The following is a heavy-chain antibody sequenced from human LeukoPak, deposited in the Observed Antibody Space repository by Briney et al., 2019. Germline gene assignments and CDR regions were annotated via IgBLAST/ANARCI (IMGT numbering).Heavy chain of an antibody. CDR1: GYTFTSCD. CDR3: TRGSSGRRDY. D-gene: IGHD6-19*01. Sequence: GASVTVSCKASGYTFTSCDINWVGQAPGQGLEWIGWMNPNSGDTGYGQSFQGRVTMTRDNSISTAYMELSNLRSEDTAIYYCTRGSSGRRDYWGQGTLVTVSS. V-gene: IGHV1-8*01. J-gene: IGHJ4*02. CDR2: MNPNSGDT.